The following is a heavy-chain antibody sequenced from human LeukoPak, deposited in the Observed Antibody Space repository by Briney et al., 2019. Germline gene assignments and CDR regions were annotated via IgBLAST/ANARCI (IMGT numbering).Heavy chain of an antibody. CDR1: GFNVGSNY. CDR3: ARDTWAIADLYY. Sequence: GSLRLSCAASGFNVGSNYMTWVRQAPGKGLEWVSLIYSGGTTYYADSVKGRFTISRDNSKNTLYLQMNSLRAEDTAVYYCARDTWAIADLYYWGQGTLVTVSS. CDR2: IYSGGTT. D-gene: IGHD2-15*01. J-gene: IGHJ4*02. V-gene: IGHV3-66*01.